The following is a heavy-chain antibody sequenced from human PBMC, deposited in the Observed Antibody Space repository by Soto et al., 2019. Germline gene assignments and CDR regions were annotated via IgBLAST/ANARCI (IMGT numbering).Heavy chain of an antibody. CDR1: GYTFTSYG. Sequence: QVQLVQSGAEVKKPGASVNVSCKASGYTFTSYGISWVRQAPGQGLEWMGWISAYTDNTNYAQKLQGRLTMSTYSSSSIAYLVLSSLRYDDTAVYYCGRTVVASPGMDYWGQGTMVTVSS. D-gene: IGHD2-15*01. V-gene: IGHV1-18*01. CDR3: GRTVVASPGMDY. J-gene: IGHJ4*02. CDR2: ISAYTDNT.